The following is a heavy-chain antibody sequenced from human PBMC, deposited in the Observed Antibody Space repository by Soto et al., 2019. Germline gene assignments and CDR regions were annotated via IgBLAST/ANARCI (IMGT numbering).Heavy chain of an antibody. D-gene: IGHD3-22*01. V-gene: IGHV4-30-4*01. Sequence: QVQLQESGPGLVKPSQTLSLTCTVSGGSISSGDYYWSWIRQPPGKGLEWIGYIYYSGSTYYNPSLKSRVTISVDTSKNQFSLKLSSVTAADTAVYYCARGDDSSGYYLSFDYWGQGTLVTVSS. J-gene: IGHJ4*02. CDR1: GGSISSGDYY. CDR2: IYYSGST. CDR3: ARGDDSSGYYLSFDY.